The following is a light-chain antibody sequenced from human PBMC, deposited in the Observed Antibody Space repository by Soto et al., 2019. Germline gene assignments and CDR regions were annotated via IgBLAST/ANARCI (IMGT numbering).Light chain of an antibody. V-gene: IGKV1-12*01. CDR3: QQANSFPLT. J-gene: IGKJ4*01. Sequence: DIQMTQSPSSVSASVGDRVTITCRASQGVRSYLAWYQHKPGKAPKLLIYGASRLQSGVTSRFSGSGSGTDFTLTINSLQPEDFATYYCQQANSFPLTFGGGTKVEIK. CDR1: QGVRSY. CDR2: GAS.